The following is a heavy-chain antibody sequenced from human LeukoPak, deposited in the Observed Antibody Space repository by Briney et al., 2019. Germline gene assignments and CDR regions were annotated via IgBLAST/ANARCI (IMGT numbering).Heavy chain of an antibody. Sequence: GGSLRLSCAASGFTFSSYSMNWVRQAPGKGLEWVSSISSSSSYIYYADSVKGRFTISRDNAKNSLYLQMNSLRAEDTAVYYCARDGKDIVLMVCALYYGMDVWGQGTTVTVSS. CDR3: ARDGKDIVLMVCALYYGMDV. J-gene: IGHJ6*02. D-gene: IGHD2-8*01. V-gene: IGHV3-21*01. CDR1: GFTFSSYS. CDR2: ISSSSSYI.